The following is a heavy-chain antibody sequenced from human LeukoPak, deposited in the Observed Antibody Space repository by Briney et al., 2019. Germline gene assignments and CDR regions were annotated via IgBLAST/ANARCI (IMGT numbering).Heavy chain of an antibody. V-gene: IGHV1-2*02. D-gene: IGHD3-16*01. Sequence: ASVKVSCKASGYSLSDNYLHWVRQAPGQRLRWTAWINPSNGETKFAPRFQGRVTMTRDTSINTAYMELSGLRPDDTAVYYCARSQFRTTNSGAWGFQPWGRGTLVTVSS. J-gene: IGHJ1*01. CDR3: ARSQFRTTNSGAWGFQP. CDR1: GYSLSDNY. CDR2: INPSNGET.